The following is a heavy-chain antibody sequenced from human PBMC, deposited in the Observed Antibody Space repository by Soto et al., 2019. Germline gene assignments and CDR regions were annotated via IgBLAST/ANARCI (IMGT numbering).Heavy chain of an antibody. Sequence: GASVKVSCKASGGTFSSYAISWVRQAPGQGLEWMGGIIPIFGTANYAQKFQGRVTITADESTSTAYMELSSLRSEDTAVYYCARRLTVGARGYFDYWGQGTLDTVSS. CDR3: ARRLTVGARGYFDY. V-gene: IGHV1-69*13. D-gene: IGHD1-26*01. J-gene: IGHJ4*02. CDR2: IIPIFGTA. CDR1: GGTFSSYA.